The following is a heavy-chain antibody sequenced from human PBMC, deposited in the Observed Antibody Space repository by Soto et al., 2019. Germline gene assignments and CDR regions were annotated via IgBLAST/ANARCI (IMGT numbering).Heavy chain of an antibody. J-gene: IGHJ4*02. CDR2: IYYSGST. CDR3: ARQSVGPYGSGSYFDY. Sequence: QVQLQESGPGLVKPSETLSLTCTVSGGSISSYYWSWIGQPPGKGLEWIGYIYYSGSTNYNPSLKSRVTISVDTSKNESSLKLSSVTAADTAVYYCARQSVGPYGSGSYFDYWGQGTLVTVSS. D-gene: IGHD3-10*01. V-gene: IGHV4-59*08. CDR1: GGSISSYY.